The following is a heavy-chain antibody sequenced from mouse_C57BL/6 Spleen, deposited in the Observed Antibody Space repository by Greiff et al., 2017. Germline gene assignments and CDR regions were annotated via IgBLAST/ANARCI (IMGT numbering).Heavy chain of an antibody. D-gene: IGHD1-1*01. Sequence: EVKVVESGGGLVKPGGSLKLSCAASGFTFSSYTMSWVRQTPEKRLEWVATISGGGGNTYYPDSVKGRFTISRDNAKNTLYLQMSSLRSEDTALYYCARSSSWAMDYWGQGTSVTVSS. V-gene: IGHV5-9*01. CDR1: GFTFSSYT. CDR2: ISGGGGNT. CDR3: ARSSSWAMDY. J-gene: IGHJ4*01.